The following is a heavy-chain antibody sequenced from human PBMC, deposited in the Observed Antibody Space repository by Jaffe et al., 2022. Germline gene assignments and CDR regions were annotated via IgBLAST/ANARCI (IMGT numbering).Heavy chain of an antibody. Sequence: QVQLVQSGAEVKKPGASVKISCKISGYTFTNYAMYWVRQAPGQRFEWMGWINGVDGDTRYSQKFHDRVTITRDTSATTVYMEVNNLRSEDTAVYYCARVVGYGDYPDRTAWVHPWGQGTLVTVSA. V-gene: IGHV1-3*01. D-gene: IGHD4-17*01. CDR1: GYTFTNYA. CDR2: INGVDGDT. CDR3: ARVVGYGDYPDRTAWVHP. J-gene: IGHJ5*02.